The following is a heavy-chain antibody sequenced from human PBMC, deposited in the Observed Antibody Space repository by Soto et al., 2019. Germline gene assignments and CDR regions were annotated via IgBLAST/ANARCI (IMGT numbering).Heavy chain of an antibody. J-gene: IGHJ4*02. CDR2: ISGSGGST. Sequence: GGSLRLSCAASGFTFSSYAMSLVRHAPGKGLEWVSAISGSGGSTYYADSVKGRFTISRDNSKNTLYLQMNSLRAEDTAVYYCAKDPLGSGSYYRFLDYWGQGTLVTVSS. D-gene: IGHD3-10*02. V-gene: IGHV3-23*01. CDR3: AKDPLGSGSYYRFLDY. CDR1: GFTFSSYA.